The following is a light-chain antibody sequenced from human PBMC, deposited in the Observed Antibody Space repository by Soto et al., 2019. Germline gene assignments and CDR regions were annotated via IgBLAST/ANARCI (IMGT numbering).Light chain of an antibody. Sequence: EIVLTQSPGTLSLSPGERATLSCRASQSVSSTYLAWYQQKPGQAPRLLIYGASTRATGIPARFSGSGSGTEFTLTISSLQPDDFATYYCQQYNGYPITFGHGTRLEIK. V-gene: IGKV3-20*01. CDR3: QQYNGYPIT. CDR2: GAS. CDR1: QSVSSTY. J-gene: IGKJ5*01.